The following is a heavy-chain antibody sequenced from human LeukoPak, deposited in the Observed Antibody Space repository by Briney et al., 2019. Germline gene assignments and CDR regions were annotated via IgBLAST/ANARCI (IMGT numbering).Heavy chain of an antibody. J-gene: IGHJ4*02. CDR1: GFTFSNYA. CDR2: ISGSVGST. V-gene: IGHV3-23*01. D-gene: IGHD3-3*01. Sequence: GGSLRLSCAASGFTFSNYAMRWVRQAPGKGLEWVSSISGSVGSTYYADSVKGRFTISRDNSKNTLYLQMNSLRADDTAVYYCAKDRLDYDFWSGYWRYWGQGTLVTVSS. CDR3: AKDRLDYDFWSGYWRY.